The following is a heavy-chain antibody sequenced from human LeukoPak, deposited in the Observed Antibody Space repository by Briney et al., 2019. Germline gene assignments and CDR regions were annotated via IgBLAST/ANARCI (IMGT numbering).Heavy chain of an antibody. Sequence: GASVKVSCKASGYTFTSYGISWVRQAPGQGLEWMGWINPNSGGTNYAQKFQGRVTMTRDTSISTAYMELSRLRSDDTAVYYCARGSTLLEVVPAAIVYWGQGTLVTVSS. CDR3: ARGSTLLEVVPAAIVY. V-gene: IGHV1-2*02. CDR2: INPNSGGT. J-gene: IGHJ4*02. D-gene: IGHD2-2*01. CDR1: GYTFTSYG.